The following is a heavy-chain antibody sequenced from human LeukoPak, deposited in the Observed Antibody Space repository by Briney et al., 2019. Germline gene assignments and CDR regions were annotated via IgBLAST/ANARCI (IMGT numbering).Heavy chain of an antibody. J-gene: IGHJ4*02. D-gene: IGHD4-17*01. CDR2: INPNSGGT. CDR1: GYTFTSYY. Sequence: ASVKVSCKASGYTFTSYYMHWVRHAHGQGLEWMGRINPNSGGTNYAQTFQGRLTMTRDTSISTAYMELSRLRSDDTAVYYCARDKYDYGDYESSYYWGQGTLVTVSS. CDR3: ARDKYDYGDYESSYY. V-gene: IGHV1-2*06.